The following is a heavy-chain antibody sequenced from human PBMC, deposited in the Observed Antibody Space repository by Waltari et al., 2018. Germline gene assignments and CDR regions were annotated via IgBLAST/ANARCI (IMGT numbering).Heavy chain of an antibody. D-gene: IGHD2-2*01. Sequence: QVQLVQSGAEVKKPGASVKVSCKVSGYTLTDLSMHWARQAPGKGLEWMGGFDPEDGETIYAQKFQGRVTMTEDTSTDTAYMELSSLRSEDTAVYYCATRDCSSTSCPYYYYGMDVWGQGTTVTVSS. J-gene: IGHJ6*02. CDR3: ATRDCSSTSCPYYYYGMDV. CDR1: GYTLTDLS. V-gene: IGHV1-24*01. CDR2: FDPEDGET.